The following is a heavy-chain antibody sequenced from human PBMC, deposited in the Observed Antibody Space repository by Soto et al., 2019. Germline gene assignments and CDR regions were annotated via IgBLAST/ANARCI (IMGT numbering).Heavy chain of an antibody. CDR2: IYSGGST. Sequence: GGSLRLSCAASGFTVSSNYMSWVRQAPGKGLEWVSVIYSGGSTYYADSVKSRFTISRDNSKNTLYLQMNSLRAEDTAVYYCARAPLVRGVIRGGYYYYGMDVWGQGTTVTVSS. CDR3: ARAPLVRGVIRGGYYYYGMDV. V-gene: IGHV3-66*01. D-gene: IGHD3-10*01. J-gene: IGHJ6*02. CDR1: GFTVSSNY.